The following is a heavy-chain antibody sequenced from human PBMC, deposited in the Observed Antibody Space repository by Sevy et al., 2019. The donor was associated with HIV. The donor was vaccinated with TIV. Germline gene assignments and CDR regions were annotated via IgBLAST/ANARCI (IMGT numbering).Heavy chain of an antibody. D-gene: IGHD4-17*01. J-gene: IGHJ4*02. V-gene: IGHV4-59*08. CDR1: GDSMNTYY. CDR3: ASVLDYGELYFDY. CDR2: ILYSGST. Sequence: SETLSLTCTVTGDSMNTYYWAWIRQPPGKSLEWVGYILYSGSTEYSPSLKSRVTISVDTSKNQFSLKLSSVTAADTAVYYCASVLDYGELYFDYWGQGTLVTVSS.